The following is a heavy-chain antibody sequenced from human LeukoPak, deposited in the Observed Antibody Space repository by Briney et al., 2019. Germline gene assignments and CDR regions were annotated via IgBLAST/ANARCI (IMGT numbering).Heavy chain of an antibody. CDR2: ISSRGSSI. V-gene: IGHV3-48*01. D-gene: IGHD6-13*01. CDR3: ARVQQPGYYFDY. CDR1: GFTFSNYG. Sequence: GGSLRLSCAASGFTFSNYGMSWVRQAPGKGLVWVSYISSRGSSIYYADSLKGRFTISRDNAWNSLYLQMSSLRAEDTAVYYCARVQQPGYYFDYWGQGTLVPVSS. J-gene: IGHJ4*02.